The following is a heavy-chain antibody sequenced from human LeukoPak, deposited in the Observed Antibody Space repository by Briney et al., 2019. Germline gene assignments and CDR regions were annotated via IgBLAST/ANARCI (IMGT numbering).Heavy chain of an antibody. CDR1: GFTLDAYA. CDR2: INADGGRT. J-gene: IGHJ6*02. Sequence: GGSLRLSCVASGFTLDAYAMHWVRQARGKGLEWVSHINADGGRTYYADSVKGRFTISRDNSKNSLYLEMTSLRAEDSALYYCGTWACYHGLDVWGRGTTVTVSS. CDR3: GTWACYHGLDV. D-gene: IGHD1-26*01. V-gene: IGHV3-43*02.